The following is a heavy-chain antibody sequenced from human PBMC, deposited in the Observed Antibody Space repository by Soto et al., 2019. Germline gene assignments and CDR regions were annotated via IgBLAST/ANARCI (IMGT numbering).Heavy chain of an antibody. CDR2: IWYDGSND. J-gene: IGHJ6*02. CDR1: GFTFSNYG. V-gene: IGHV3-33*01. Sequence: GGSLRLSCAASGFTFSNYGMHWVRQAPGKGLEWVAIIWYDGSNDYYVDSVKGRFTISRDNSKNTLSLQMNSLRAEDTAVYSCARDRWESQLFYYGLDVRDQGTTGTVSS. CDR3: ARDRWESQLFYYGLDV. D-gene: IGHD1-26*01.